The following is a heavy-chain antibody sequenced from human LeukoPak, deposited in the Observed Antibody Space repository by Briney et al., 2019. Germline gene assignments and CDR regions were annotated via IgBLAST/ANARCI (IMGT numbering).Heavy chain of an antibody. CDR3: ARGRSGGDWFDS. J-gene: IGHJ5*01. D-gene: IGHD3-10*01. CDR1: GGSISGYY. Sequence: PSETLSLTCTVSGGSISGYYWTWIRQSPGKGLEWIGYNHYTGSTNHNPSLKSRATMSVDTSKNQFSLKLSSVTAADTAVYYCARGRSGGDWFDSWGQGTLVTVSS. V-gene: IGHV4-59*01. CDR2: NHYTGST.